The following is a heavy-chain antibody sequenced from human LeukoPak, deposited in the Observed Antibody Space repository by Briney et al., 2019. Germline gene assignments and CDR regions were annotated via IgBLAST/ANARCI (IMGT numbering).Heavy chain of an antibody. CDR1: GFTFSNYY. CDR2: ISHSDATI. D-gene: IGHD5-24*01. Sequence: PGGSLRLSCAASGFTFSNYYMTWIRQAPGKGLEWISYISHSDATIYYADSVKGRFTISSDNAKNSLYLQMNSLRAEDTAVYFCARGFYNYDYWGQGALVTVSS. J-gene: IGHJ4*02. V-gene: IGHV3-11*04. CDR3: ARGFYNYDY.